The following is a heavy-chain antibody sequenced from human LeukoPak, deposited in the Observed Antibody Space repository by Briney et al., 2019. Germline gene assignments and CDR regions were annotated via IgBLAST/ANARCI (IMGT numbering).Heavy chain of an antibody. CDR1: GFSFSSYA. CDR3: AKDGSFYGFSDY. CDR2: ISDSGDNT. D-gene: IGHD3-16*02. V-gene: IGHV3-23*01. Sequence: GGSLRLSYAASGFSFSSYAVSWVRQAPGKGLEWVSTISDSGDNTYYADSVKGRFTISRDNSKNTLYLQMNSLRAEDTALYYCAKDGSFYGFSDYWGQGTLVTVSS. J-gene: IGHJ4*02.